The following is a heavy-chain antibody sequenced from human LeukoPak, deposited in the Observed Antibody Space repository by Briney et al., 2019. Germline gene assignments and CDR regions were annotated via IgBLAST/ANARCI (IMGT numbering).Heavy chain of an antibody. CDR2: INPNSGGT. V-gene: IGHV1-2*02. J-gene: IGHJ4*02. D-gene: IGHD5-12*01. CDR1: GYTFTGYY. Sequence: ASVKVSCKASGYTFTGYYMHWVRQAPGQGLEWMGWINPNSGGTNYAQKFQGRVTMTRDTSISTAYMELSRLRSDDTAVYYCARDIRGVATIFVSGQPDYWGQGTLVTVSS. CDR3: ARDIRGVATIFVSGQPDY.